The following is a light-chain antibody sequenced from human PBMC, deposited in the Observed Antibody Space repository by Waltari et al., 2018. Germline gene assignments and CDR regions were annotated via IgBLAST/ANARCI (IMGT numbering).Light chain of an antibody. Sequence: QSVVTQPPSASGTPGQRVSISCSGSSSNIGGNSVNWYQHVPGAGPRLLLYSTNQGPPGVLDRFSGSRSGTPPPRAIGGLKSDEEADYYWAAWDDTLRAGVFGEGTRWTVL. CDR1: SSNIGGNS. V-gene: IGLV1-44*01. J-gene: IGLJ3*02. CDR2: STN. CDR3: AAWDDTLRAGV.